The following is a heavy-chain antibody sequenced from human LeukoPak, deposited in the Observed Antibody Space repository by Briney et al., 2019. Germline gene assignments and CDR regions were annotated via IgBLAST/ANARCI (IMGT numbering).Heavy chain of an antibody. CDR1: GYTFTSYD. V-gene: IGHV1-69*13. D-gene: IGHD6-13*01. Sequence: ASVKVSCKASGYTFTSYDINWVRQAPGQGLEWMGGIIPIFGTANYAQKFQGRVTITADESTSTAYMELSSLRSEDTAVYYCARGWVETSSWEEYFDYWGQGTLVTVSS. J-gene: IGHJ4*02. CDR3: ARGWVETSSWEEYFDY. CDR2: IIPIFGTA.